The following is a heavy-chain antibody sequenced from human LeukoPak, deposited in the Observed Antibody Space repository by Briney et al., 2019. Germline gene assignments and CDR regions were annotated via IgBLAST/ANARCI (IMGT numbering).Heavy chain of an antibody. V-gene: IGHV3-53*04. D-gene: IGHD3-3*01. Sequence: GGSLRLSCTASDFTVRSNYMSWVRQAPGKGLEWVSLIYSGGTTYYADSVKGRFTISRQSSKNTLFLQMNSLRAKDTAVYYCAGSSETYPSGAFDIWAKGQWSPSLQ. CDR3: AGSSETYPSGAFDI. CDR1: DFTVRSNY. CDR2: IYSGGTT. J-gene: IGHJ3*02.